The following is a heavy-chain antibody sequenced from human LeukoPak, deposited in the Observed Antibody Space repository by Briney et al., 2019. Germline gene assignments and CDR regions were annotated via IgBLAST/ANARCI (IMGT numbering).Heavy chain of an antibody. V-gene: IGHV3-7*03. D-gene: IGHD1-7*01. CDR3: AKVLVGTTCFEY. CDR2: IKQDGSEK. J-gene: IGHJ4*02. CDR1: GFTFSSYW. Sequence: GGSLRLSCAASGFTFSSYWMSWVRQAPGKGLEWVANIKQDGSEKYYVDSVKGRFTMSRDNSKNTLYLQMNSLRAEDTAVYYCAKVLVGTTCFEYWGQGTLVTVSS.